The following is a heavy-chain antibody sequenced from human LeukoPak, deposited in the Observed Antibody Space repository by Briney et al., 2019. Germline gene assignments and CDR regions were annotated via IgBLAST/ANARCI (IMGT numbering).Heavy chain of an antibody. CDR1: GGSISIYY. CDR2: IYNSGST. CDR3: VRDRELNY. J-gene: IGHJ4*02. V-gene: IGHV4-59*01. D-gene: IGHD1-26*01. Sequence: SETLSLTCTVSGGSISIYYWSWIRQPPGKGLEWIGYIYNSGSTYYNPSLKSRVTISVDTSKNQFSPRLSSVTAADAAVYYCVRDRELNYWGQGTLVTVSS.